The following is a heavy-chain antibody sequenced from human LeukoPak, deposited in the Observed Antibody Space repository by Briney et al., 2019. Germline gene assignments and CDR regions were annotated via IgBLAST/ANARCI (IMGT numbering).Heavy chain of an antibody. CDR2: IYYSGST. J-gene: IGHJ4*02. D-gene: IGHD6-13*01. CDR1: GGSISSSSYY. V-gene: IGHV4-39*01. CDR3: ARYSGYSSSWSNY. Sequence: SETLSLTRTVSGGSISSSSYYWGWIRQPPGKGLEWIGSIYYSGSTYYNPSLKSRVTISVDTSKNQFSLKLSSVTAADTAVYYCARYSGYSSSWSNYWGQGTLVTVSS.